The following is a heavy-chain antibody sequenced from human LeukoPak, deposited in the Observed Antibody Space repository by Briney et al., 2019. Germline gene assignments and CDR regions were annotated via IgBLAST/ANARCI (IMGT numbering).Heavy chain of an antibody. CDR2: ISGSGDST. Sequence: GGSLRLSCAASGFTFSSYAMSWVRQAPGRGLEWVSAISGSGDSTYYGDSVKGRFTISRDNSNNTPYLQMNRLRAEDTAVYYCANTRPLDSSSWSHADYWGQGTLVTVSS. J-gene: IGHJ4*02. V-gene: IGHV3-23*01. D-gene: IGHD6-13*01. CDR1: GFTFSSYA. CDR3: ANTRPLDSSSWSHADY.